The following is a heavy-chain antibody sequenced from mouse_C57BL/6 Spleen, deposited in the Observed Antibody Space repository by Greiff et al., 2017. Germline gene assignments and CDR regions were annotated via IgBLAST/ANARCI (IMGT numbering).Heavy chain of an antibody. J-gene: IGHJ1*03. Sequence: EVQGVESGGGLVQPGGSLSLSCAASGFTFTGYYMSWVRQPPGKALEWLGFIRNKANGYTTEYSASVKGRFTITRDKSQSILYLQMNALRAEDSATYYCARLYGNYVWYFEVWGTGTTVTVSS. CDR3: ARLYGNYVWYFEV. CDR1: GFTFTGYY. CDR2: IRNKANGYTT. D-gene: IGHD2-1*01. V-gene: IGHV7-3*01.